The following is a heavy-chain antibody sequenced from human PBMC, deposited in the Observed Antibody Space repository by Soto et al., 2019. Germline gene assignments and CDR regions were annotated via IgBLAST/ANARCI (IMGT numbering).Heavy chain of an antibody. Sequence: QVPLVESGGGVVQPGRSLRLSCAASGFTFSSYAMHWVRQAPGKGLEWVAVISYDGSNKYYADSVKGRFTISRDNSKNTLYLQMNSLRAEDTAVYYCARVERIMTAIHTPDYWGQGTLVTVSS. J-gene: IGHJ4*02. D-gene: IGHD2-21*02. CDR3: ARVERIMTAIHTPDY. CDR1: GFTFSSYA. CDR2: ISYDGSNK. V-gene: IGHV3-30-3*01.